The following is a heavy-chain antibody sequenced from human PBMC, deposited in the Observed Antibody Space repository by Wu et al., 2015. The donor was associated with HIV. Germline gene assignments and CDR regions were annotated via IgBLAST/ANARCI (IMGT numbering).Heavy chain of an antibody. D-gene: IGHD5-12*01. CDR3: VGPYTGYAYDTFDV. CDR1: GGTFRSRA. Sequence: QVQLVQSGAEVKKPGSSVKVSCKASGGTFRSRAISWVRQAPGQGLDWMGRIIPIFDRIHYKEKFQGRVFITADEATSTVYMELSSLTSDDTAVYYCVGPYTGYAYDTFDVWGQGTLVTVSS. J-gene: IGHJ3*01. V-gene: IGHV1-69*13. CDR2: IIPIFDRI.